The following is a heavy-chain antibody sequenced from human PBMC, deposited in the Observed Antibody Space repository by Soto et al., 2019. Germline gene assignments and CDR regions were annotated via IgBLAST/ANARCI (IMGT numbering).Heavy chain of an antibody. CDR1: GGTFSNSA. CDR3: ARGADVRTTVTFFDF. CDR2: IIPIFGEA. D-gene: IGHD4-17*01. Sequence: QVQLVQSGAEVKKPGSSVKVSCKASGGTFSNSAISWVRQAPGQGLEWMGGIIPIFGEANYAQMFQGRLTITADESTTTDYMGLNSLRSEDKAVYYCARGADVRTTVTFFDFWGQGTMVTVSS. V-gene: IGHV1-69*01. J-gene: IGHJ4*02.